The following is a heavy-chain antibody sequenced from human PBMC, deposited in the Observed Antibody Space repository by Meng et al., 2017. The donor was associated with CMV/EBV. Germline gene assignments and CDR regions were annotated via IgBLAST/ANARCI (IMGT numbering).Heavy chain of an antibody. CDR2: ISGSGDGT. Sequence: GESLKISCAASGFIFSNYGMTWVRQGPGKRLEWVSAISGSGDGTHFAESVKGRFTISRDNTQNTLYLQMNSLRAEDTAVYCCAKVPGSLYLRSYYFDYWGQGILVTVSS. CDR3: AKVPGSLYLRSYYFDY. D-gene: IGHD3-10*01. CDR1: GFIFSNYG. V-gene: IGHV3-23*01. J-gene: IGHJ4*02.